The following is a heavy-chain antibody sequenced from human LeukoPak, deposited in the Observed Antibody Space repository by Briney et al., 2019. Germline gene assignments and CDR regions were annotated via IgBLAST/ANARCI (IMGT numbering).Heavy chain of an antibody. CDR3: DI. Sequence: SETLSPTRTVSGGSISSSSYYWGWIRQPPGKGLEWIGEINHSGSTNYNPSLKSRVTISEDTSKNQFSLKLDSVTAADTAVYVFDIWGQGTMVTVAS. CDR2: INHSGST. V-gene: IGHV4-39*07. CDR1: GGSISSSSYY. J-gene: IGHJ3*02.